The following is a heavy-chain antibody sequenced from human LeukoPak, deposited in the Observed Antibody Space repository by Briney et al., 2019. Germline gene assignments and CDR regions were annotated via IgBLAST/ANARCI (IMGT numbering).Heavy chain of an antibody. CDR2: INPNSGGT. Sequence: ASVKVSCKASGYTFTSYGISWVRQAPGQGLEWMGWINPNSGGTNYAQKFQGRVTMTRDTSISTAYMELSRLRSDDTAVYYCARVFDSSGYYGDAFDIWGQGTMVTVSS. V-gene: IGHV1-2*02. CDR1: GYTFTSYG. D-gene: IGHD3-22*01. J-gene: IGHJ3*02. CDR3: ARVFDSSGYYGDAFDI.